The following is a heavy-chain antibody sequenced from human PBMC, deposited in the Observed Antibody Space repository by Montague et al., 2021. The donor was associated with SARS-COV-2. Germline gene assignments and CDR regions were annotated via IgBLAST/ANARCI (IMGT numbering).Heavy chain of an antibody. CDR1: GNSVSIFGVG. D-gene: IGHD3-10*01. CDR3: ARHSYRTFDF. V-gene: IGHV6-1*01. J-gene: IGHJ4*02. CDR2: SIYLGAARNN. Sequence: CAISGNSVSIFGVGCDWVRQSPSIGFQRLGMSIYLGAARNNEYAESVKGRITINPDTPKNQFSLHLTSVTPEDTAVYYCARHSYRTFDFWGQGTLVTVSS.